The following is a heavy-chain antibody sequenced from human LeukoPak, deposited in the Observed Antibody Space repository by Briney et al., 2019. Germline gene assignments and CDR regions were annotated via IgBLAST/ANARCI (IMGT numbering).Heavy chain of an antibody. CDR1: GFTFSSYW. CDR3: ARDDFGSGSPFDY. V-gene: IGHV3-7*01. J-gene: IGHJ4*02. D-gene: IGHD6-19*01. Sequence: PGGSLRLSCAASGFTFSSYWMSWVRQAPGKGLEWVANINEDGSEKFYVDSVKGRFTISRDNSKNTLYLQMNSLRVEDTAVYYCARDDFGSGSPFDYWGQGTLVTVSS. CDR2: INEDGSEK.